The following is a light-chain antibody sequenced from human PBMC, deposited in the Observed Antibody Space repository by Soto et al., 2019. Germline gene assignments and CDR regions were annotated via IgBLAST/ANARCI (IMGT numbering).Light chain of an antibody. J-gene: IGKJ4*01. CDR3: LQEYRYPLT. CDR1: QGIRND. V-gene: IGKV1-6*01. Sequence: AIQLTQSPASLSASVGDRVTITCRASQGIRNDLGWFQQKPGKAPKLLIYAASSLQTGVPSRFSGSGSGTYFTLTISSLQVEDFATYYCLQEYRYPLTFGGGTKVEIK. CDR2: AAS.